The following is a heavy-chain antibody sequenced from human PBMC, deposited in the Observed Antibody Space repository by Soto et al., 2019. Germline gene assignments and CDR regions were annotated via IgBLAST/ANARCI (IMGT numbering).Heavy chain of an antibody. CDR3: ARGRQDDYVWGSYRRNWFDP. J-gene: IGHJ5*02. D-gene: IGHD3-16*02. Sequence: QVQLQQWGAGLLKPSETLSLTCAVYGGSFSGYYWSWIRQPPGKGLEWIGEINPSGSTNYNPSLKSRVTIAVDTSKNQFSLKLSSVTAADTAVYYCARGRQDDYVWGSYRRNWFDPWGQGTLVTVSS. CDR2: INPSGST. CDR1: GGSFSGYY. V-gene: IGHV4-34*01.